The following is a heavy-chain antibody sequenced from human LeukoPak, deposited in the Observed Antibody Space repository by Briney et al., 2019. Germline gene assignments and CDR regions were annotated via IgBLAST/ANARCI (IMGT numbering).Heavy chain of an antibody. V-gene: IGHV3-30*02. CDR3: ARILDSAWGELGY. CDR2: IRYDGSNK. D-gene: IGHD6-19*01. Sequence: GGSLRLSCAASGFTFSSYGMHWVRQTPGKGLEWVAFIRYDGSNKYYADSVKGRFTISRDNSKNTLYLQMNSLRAEDTAVYYCARILDSAWGELGYWGQGTLVTVSS. J-gene: IGHJ4*02. CDR1: GFTFSSYG.